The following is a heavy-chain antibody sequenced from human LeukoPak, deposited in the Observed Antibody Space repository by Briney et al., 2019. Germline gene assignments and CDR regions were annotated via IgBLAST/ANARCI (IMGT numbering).Heavy chain of an antibody. CDR1: GFTFGDYG. D-gene: IGHD2-15*01. Sequence: GGSLRLSCTASGFTFGDYGLSWVRQSSGKGLEWVSGIGSSGGGTYYADSAKGRFTISRDTSKDTVYLQMDSLRAEDTAIYYCAKIHQNRVVVGAKGAFDIWGQGTVVTVSS. CDR3: AKIHQNRVVVGAKGAFDI. V-gene: IGHV3-23*01. J-gene: IGHJ3*02. CDR2: IGSSGGGT.